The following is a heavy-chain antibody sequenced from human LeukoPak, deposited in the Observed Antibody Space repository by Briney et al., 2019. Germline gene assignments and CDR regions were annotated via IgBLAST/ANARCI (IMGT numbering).Heavy chain of an antibody. CDR2: ISGGGGRT. Sequence: GGSLRLSCAASGFTVSTDHMSWVRQSPGKGLEWVSGISGGGGRTYYADSVKGRFTISRENSNNTLFLQMNSLRVEDTAVYYCAKDKDVYAYGGVDYWGQGTLVTVSS. D-gene: IGHD3-10*01. CDR1: GFTVSTDH. CDR3: AKDKDVYAYGGVDY. J-gene: IGHJ4*02. V-gene: IGHV3-23*01.